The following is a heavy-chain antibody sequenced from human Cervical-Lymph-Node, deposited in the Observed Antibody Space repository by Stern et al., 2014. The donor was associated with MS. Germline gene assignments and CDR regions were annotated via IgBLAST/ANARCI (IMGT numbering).Heavy chain of an antibody. D-gene: IGHD1-26*01. V-gene: IGHV3-9*01. CDR1: GFTFDDYA. J-gene: IGHJ1*01. Sequence: EVQLVESGGGLVQPGRSLRLSCAASGFTFDDYAMHWVRQAPGKGLEWVSGISWNCGSIGYADSVKGRFTISRDNAKNSLYLQMNSLRAEYTALYYCAKDGGSYSAFQNWGQGTLVTVSS. CDR3: AKDGGSYSAFQN. CDR2: ISWNCGSI.